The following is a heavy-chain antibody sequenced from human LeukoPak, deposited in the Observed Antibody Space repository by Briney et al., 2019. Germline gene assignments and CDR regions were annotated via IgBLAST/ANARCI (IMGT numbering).Heavy chain of an antibody. CDR2: IRNKANSYST. Sequence: GGSLRLSCAASGFTFSDHYMDWVRQAPGKGLEWVGRIRNKANSYSTEYAASVKGRFTISRDDSKNSVYLQMNSLKTEDAAVYCCARGGSWAPLDVWGQGTTVTVSS. J-gene: IGHJ6*02. CDR3: ARGGSWAPLDV. V-gene: IGHV3-72*01. D-gene: IGHD3-16*01. CDR1: GFTFSDHY.